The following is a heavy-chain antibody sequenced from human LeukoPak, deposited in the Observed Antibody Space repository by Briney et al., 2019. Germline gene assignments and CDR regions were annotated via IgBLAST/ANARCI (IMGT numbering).Heavy chain of an antibody. CDR2: ISWNSGSI. Sequence: SLRLSCAASGFTFDDYAMHWVRQAPGKGLEWVSGISWNSGSIGYADSVKGRFTISRDNAKNSLYLQMNSLRAEDTALYYCAKAYGSGSYFAFDIWGQGTMVTVSS. J-gene: IGHJ3*02. V-gene: IGHV3-9*01. D-gene: IGHD3-10*01. CDR3: AKAYGSGSYFAFDI. CDR1: GFTFDDYA.